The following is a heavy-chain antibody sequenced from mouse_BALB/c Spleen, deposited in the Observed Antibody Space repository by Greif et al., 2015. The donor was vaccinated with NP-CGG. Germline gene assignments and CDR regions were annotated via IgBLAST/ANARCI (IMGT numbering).Heavy chain of an antibody. V-gene: IGHV1-80*01. CDR2: IYPGDGDT. D-gene: IGHD2-4*01. CDR3: ARTTTITHYYAMDY. Sequence: QVQLKESGAELVRPGSSVKISCKASGYAFSSYWMNWVKQRPGQGLEWIGQIYPGDGDTNYNGKFKGKATLTADKSSSTAYMQLSSLTSEDSAVYFCARTTTITHYYAMDYWGQGTSVTVSS. J-gene: IGHJ4*01. CDR1: GYAFSSYW.